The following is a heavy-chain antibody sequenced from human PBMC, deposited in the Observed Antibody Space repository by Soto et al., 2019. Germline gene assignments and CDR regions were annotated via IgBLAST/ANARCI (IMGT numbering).Heavy chain of an antibody. CDR3: ARDWKAAAGPLAPDY. J-gene: IGHJ4*02. V-gene: IGHV1-18*04. Sequence: ASVKVSCKASGYTFTSYCISWVRQAPGQGLEWMGWISAYNGNTNYAQKLQGRVTMTTDTSTSTAYMELRSLRSDDTAVYYCARDWKAAAGPLAPDYWGQGTLVTVSS. CDR2: ISAYNGNT. D-gene: IGHD6-13*01. CDR1: GYTFTSYC.